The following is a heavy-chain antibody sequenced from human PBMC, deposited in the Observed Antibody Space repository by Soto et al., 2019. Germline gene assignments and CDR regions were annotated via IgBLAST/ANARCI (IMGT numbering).Heavy chain of an antibody. D-gene: IGHD3-3*01. CDR1: GLTFSSYA. V-gene: IGHV3-30-3*01. CDR2: ISYDGSNK. CDR3: ARDPYDSH. Sequence: GGSLRLSCAASGLTFSSYAMHWVCQAPGKGLEWVDVISYDGSNKYYADSVKGRFTTSRDNSKNTLYLQMHSLRAEDTAVYYCARDPYDSHWGQGTLVTVSS. J-gene: IGHJ4*02.